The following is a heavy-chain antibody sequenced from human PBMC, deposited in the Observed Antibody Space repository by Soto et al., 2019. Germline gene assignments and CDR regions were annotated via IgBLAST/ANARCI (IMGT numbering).Heavy chain of an antibody. J-gene: IGHJ6*02. Sequence: GGSLRLSCTASGFTFGDYAMGWFRQAPGKGLEWVGFIRSKAYGGTTEYAASVKGRFTISRDDSKSIAYLQMNSLKTEDTAVYYCTRDEKWGAYYYGMDVWGQGTTVTVSS. V-gene: IGHV3-49*03. CDR2: IRSKAYGGTT. CDR3: TRDEKWGAYYYGMDV. D-gene: IGHD1-26*01. CDR1: GFTFGDYA.